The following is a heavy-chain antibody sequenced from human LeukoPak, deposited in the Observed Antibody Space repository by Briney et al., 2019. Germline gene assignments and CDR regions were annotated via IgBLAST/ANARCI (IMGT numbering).Heavy chain of an antibody. CDR2: ISGSGGST. V-gene: IGHV3-23*01. J-gene: IGHJ4*02. CDR1: GFTFSIYA. CDR3: ARSRPLVTATPSAPDY. Sequence: PGGSLRLSCAASGFTFSIYAMSWVRQAPGKGLEWVSAISGSGGSTYYADSVKGRFTISRDNSKNTLYLQMNSLRAEDTAVYFCARSRPLVTATPSAPDYWGQGTLVTVSS. D-gene: IGHD2-15*01.